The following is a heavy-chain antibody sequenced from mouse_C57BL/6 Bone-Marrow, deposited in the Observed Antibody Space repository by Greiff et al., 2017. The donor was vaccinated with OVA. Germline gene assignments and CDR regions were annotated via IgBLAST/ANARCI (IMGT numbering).Heavy chain of an antibody. D-gene: IGHD2-1*01. CDR1: GYTFTSYW. J-gene: IGHJ4*01. V-gene: IGHV1-61*01. CDR2: IYPSDSEP. Sequence: QVQLQQPGAELVRPGSSVKLSCKASGYTFTSYWMDWVKQRPGQGLEWIGNIYPSDSEPHSNQKFKDKATLTVDKSSSTAYMPLSSLTSEDSAVYYCARSRHYGNSYAMDYWGQGTSVTVSS. CDR3: ARSRHYGNSYAMDY.